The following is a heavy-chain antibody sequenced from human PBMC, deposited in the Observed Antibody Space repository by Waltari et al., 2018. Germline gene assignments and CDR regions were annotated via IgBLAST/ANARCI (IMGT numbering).Heavy chain of an antibody. D-gene: IGHD5-12*01. CDR2: IYYSVST. J-gene: IGHJ4*02. V-gene: IGHV4-59*01. Sequence: QVQLQESGPGLVKPSETLSLTCTVSGGSISSYYWSWIRQPPGKGLEWIGYIYYSVSTNYNPSLKSRVTISVDTSKNQFALKLSSVTAADTAVYYCARTRGYNGRMVDYWGQGTLVTVSS. CDR3: ARTRGYNGRMVDY. CDR1: GGSISSYY.